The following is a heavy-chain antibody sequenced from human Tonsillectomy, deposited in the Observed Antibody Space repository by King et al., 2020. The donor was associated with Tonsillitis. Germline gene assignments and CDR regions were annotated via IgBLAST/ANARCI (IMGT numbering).Heavy chain of an antibody. Sequence: VQLQQWGAGLLKPSETLSLTCAVYGGSINGYYWSWIRQPPGKGLEWIGEINHSGRTNYNPSLKSRVTISVDTSKNQLSLKLSSVTAADTAVYYCARESIYDYEISDHFYVGFQHGGQGTLVTVSS. CDR2: INHSGRT. CDR1: GGSINGYY. CDR3: ARESIYDYEISDHFYVGFQH. V-gene: IGHV4-34*01. D-gene: IGHD3-22*01. J-gene: IGHJ1*01.